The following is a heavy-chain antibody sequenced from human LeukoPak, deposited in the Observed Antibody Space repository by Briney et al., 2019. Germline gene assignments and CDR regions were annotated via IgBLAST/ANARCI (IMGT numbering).Heavy chain of an antibody. Sequence: GGSLRLSCAASGFTFSSYSMNWVRQAPGKGLEWVSSISSSSSYIYYADSVKGRFTISRDNAKNSLYLQMNSLRAEVTAVYYCARSSGSFYYSDYWGQGTLVTVSS. CDR2: ISSSSSYI. J-gene: IGHJ4*02. CDR1: GFTFSSYS. CDR3: ARSSGSFYYSDY. V-gene: IGHV3-21*01. D-gene: IGHD3-22*01.